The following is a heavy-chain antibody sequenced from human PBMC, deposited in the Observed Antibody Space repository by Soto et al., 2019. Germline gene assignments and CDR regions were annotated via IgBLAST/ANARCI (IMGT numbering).Heavy chain of an antibody. CDR1: GGSISGYY. CDR2: ISSIGYT. J-gene: IGHJ4*02. CDR3: ARDRRERSSAADEYGFDA. Sequence: SETLSLTCTVSGGSISGYYWTWIRQPPGKELEWVGYISSIGYTTYNPSLKGRVTITSDPSKSQIPLKLTPMTAADTAVYYCARDRRERSSAADEYGFDAWGQGTLVTVSS. D-gene: IGHD3-16*01. V-gene: IGHV4-59*01.